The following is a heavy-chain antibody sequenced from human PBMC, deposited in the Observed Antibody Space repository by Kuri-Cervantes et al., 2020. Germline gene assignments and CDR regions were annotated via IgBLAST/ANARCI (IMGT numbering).Heavy chain of an antibody. D-gene: IGHD6-19*01. J-gene: IGHJ4*02. CDR3: AREIAVAGTEIDY. CDR2: IRFDESSK. V-gene: IGHV3-30*02. Sequence: GGSLRLSCAASGFTFSSYGFHWVRQAPGKGLEWVAFIRFDESSKDYADSVKGRFTISRDNSKNTLYLQMNSLRVEDTAVYYCAREIAVAGTEIDYWGQGTLVTVSS. CDR1: GFTFSSYG.